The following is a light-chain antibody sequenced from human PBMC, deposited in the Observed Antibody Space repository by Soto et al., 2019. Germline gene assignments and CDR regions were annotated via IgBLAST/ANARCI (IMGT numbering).Light chain of an antibody. V-gene: IGKV3-20*01. J-gene: IGKJ1*01. CDR3: QQYGSSPRT. Sequence: EIELTQSPGTLSLSPGERATLSCRASQSVRSSFLAWYQQRPGQAPRLLIYDASNRATGIPDRFSGSGSGTDFTLTISRVEPEDLAVYHCQQYGSSPRTFGQGNKVEIK. CDR1: QSVRSSF. CDR2: DAS.